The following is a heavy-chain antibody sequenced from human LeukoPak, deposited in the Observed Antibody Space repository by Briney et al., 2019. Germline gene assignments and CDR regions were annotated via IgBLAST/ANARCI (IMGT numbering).Heavy chain of an antibody. CDR3: AREYRPRYYYDSSGYLDY. V-gene: IGHV3-33*01. Sequence: GGSLRLSCAASGFTFSSYGMHWVRQAPGKGLEWVAVIWYDGSNKYYADSVKGRFTISRDNSKNTLYLQMNSLSAEDTAVYDCAREYRPRYYYDSSGYLDYWGQGTLVTVSS. CDR2: IWYDGSNK. J-gene: IGHJ4*02. CDR1: GFTFSSYG. D-gene: IGHD3-22*01.